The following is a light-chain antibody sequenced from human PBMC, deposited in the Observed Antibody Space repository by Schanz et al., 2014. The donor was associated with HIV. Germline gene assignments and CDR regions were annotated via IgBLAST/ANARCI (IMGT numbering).Light chain of an antibody. CDR1: QSVKSNF. CDR2: GAS. Sequence: EIVLTQSPGTLSLSPGERGTLSCRASQSVKSNFIGWYQQKPGQAPRLLIYGASSRATGIPDRFSGSGSGTDFILSISRLEPEDFAVYYCQQYGSSPWTFGQGTKVEIK. V-gene: IGKV3-20*01. CDR3: QQYGSSPWT. J-gene: IGKJ1*01.